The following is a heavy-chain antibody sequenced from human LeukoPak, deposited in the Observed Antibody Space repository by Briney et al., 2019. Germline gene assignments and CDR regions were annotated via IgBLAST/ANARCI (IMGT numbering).Heavy chain of an antibody. CDR1: GGSISSGGYS. V-gene: IGHV4-30-2*01. CDR2: IYHSGST. Sequence: SQTLSLTCAVSGGSISSGGYSWSWTRQPPGKGLEWIGYIYHSGSTYYNPSLKSRVTISVDRSKNQFSLKLSSVTAADTAVYYCARVGWITMVRGGFDYWGQGTLVTVSS. D-gene: IGHD3-10*01. CDR3: ARVGWITMVRGGFDY. J-gene: IGHJ4*02.